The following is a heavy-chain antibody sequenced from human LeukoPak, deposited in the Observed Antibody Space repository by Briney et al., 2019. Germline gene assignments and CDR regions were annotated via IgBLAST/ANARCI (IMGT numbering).Heavy chain of an antibody. CDR1: GGSINSNNYD. Sequence: PSETLSLICTVSGGSINSNNYDWGWIRHPPGKGLEWIGSIYYSGSTYYTPSLKSRVTISVDTSKNQFSLKLSSVTAADTAVYYCASGAISGGSYGNWGQGTLVTVSS. CDR3: ASGAISGGSYGN. J-gene: IGHJ4*02. D-gene: IGHD1-26*01. CDR2: IYYSGST. V-gene: IGHV4-39*01.